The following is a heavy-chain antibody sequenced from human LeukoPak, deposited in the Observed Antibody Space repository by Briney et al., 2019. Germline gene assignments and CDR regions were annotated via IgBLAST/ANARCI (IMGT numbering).Heavy chain of an antibody. CDR1: GFSFSDYY. D-gene: IGHD6-13*01. V-gene: IGHV3-11*04. J-gene: IGHJ5*02. CDR3: ATASGFTWFDP. CDR2: ISSSPSHI. Sequence: GGSLRLSCAASGFSFSDYYMSWIRQAPGKGLEWISYISSSPSHIFYADSVKGRFTISRGNAKSSLYLQMNSLRAEDTAVYYCATASGFTWFDPWGQGTLVTVSS.